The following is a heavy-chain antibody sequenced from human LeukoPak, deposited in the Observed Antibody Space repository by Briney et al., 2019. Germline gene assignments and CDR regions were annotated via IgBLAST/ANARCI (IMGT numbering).Heavy chain of an antibody. Sequence: GGSLRLSCAASGFTFSSYGMHWVRQAPGKGLEWVAVIWYDGSNKYYADSVKGRFTISRDNSKNTLYLQMNSLRAEDTAVYYCARDEGLDPYYFDYWGQGTLVTVSS. D-gene: IGHD3/OR15-3a*01. CDR1: GFTFSSYG. V-gene: IGHV3-33*08. CDR3: ARDEGLDPYYFDY. J-gene: IGHJ4*02. CDR2: IWYDGSNK.